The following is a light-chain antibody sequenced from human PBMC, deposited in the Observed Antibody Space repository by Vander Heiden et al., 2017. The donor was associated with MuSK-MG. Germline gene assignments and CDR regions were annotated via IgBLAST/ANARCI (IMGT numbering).Light chain of an antibody. CDR3: DAGDDSVSGVL. Sequence: QSVLTQPPSASATPGQRVTISCSGSRSNIGSNHVTWYQQLPGTAPTLLNHINNQRPSGVPARFSVSKSVTSASVTTSGLRAEEEADYYCDAGDDSVSGVLFGGGTKVTVL. CDR1: RSNIGSNH. V-gene: IGLV1-47*02. J-gene: IGLJ2*01. CDR2: INN.